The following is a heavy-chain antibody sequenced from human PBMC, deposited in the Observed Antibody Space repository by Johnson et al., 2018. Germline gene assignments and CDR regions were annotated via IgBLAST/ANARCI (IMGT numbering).Heavy chain of an antibody. Sequence: QVQLVESGGGVVQPGRSLRLSCAASGFTFSSYAIHWVRQAPGKGLEWVAVTSYDGSSKYYAESVKGRFTISRDNAKKTVYVQMKSLRVEDTAVYYFAREGDPHYYYMDVWGKGTTVTVSS. CDR3: AREGDPHYYYMDV. V-gene: IGHV3-30-3*01. D-gene: IGHD3-16*01. CDR2: TSYDGSSK. J-gene: IGHJ6*03. CDR1: GFTFSSYA.